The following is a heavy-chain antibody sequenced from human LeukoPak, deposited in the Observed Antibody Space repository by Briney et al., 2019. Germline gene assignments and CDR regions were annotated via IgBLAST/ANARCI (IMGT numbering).Heavy chain of an antibody. V-gene: IGHV1-46*01. CDR2: INPSGGST. J-gene: IGHJ4*02. D-gene: IGHD3-22*01. CDR1: GYTFTSYY. Sequence: GASVKVSCKASGYTFTSYYMHWVRQAPGQGLEWMGIINPSGGSTNYAQKFQGRVTMTRDTSTSTVYMELSSLRSEDTAVYYCARGRSITMIVVVPFDYWGQGTLVTVSS. CDR3: ARGRSITMIVVVPFDY.